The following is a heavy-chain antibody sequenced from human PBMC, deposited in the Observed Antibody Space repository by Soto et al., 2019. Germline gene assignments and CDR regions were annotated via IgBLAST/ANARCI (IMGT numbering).Heavy chain of an antibody. CDR3: ARDPAIYSGKFDYGLDV. V-gene: IGHV3-48*03. CDR1: GFTFSSYE. D-gene: IGHD4-4*01. CDR2: IGTSGKTI. J-gene: IGHJ6*02. Sequence: EVQLVESGGGLVQAGGSLRLFCAVSGFTFSSYEMNWGRQAPGKGLEWGSYIGTSGKTIYYADSVRGRFTISRDNAKNSLYLQMNSLRAEDTAVYFCARDPAIYSGKFDYGLDVWGRGTTVTVSS.